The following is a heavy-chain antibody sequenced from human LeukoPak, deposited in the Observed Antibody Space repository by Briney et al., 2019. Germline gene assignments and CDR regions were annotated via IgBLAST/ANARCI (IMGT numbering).Heavy chain of an antibody. D-gene: IGHD3-3*01. CDR2: ISYDGSNK. CDR1: GFTFSSYA. CDR3: ARDRGDFWSGYYHAFDI. V-gene: IGHV3-30*07. J-gene: IGHJ3*02. Sequence: RSQRLSCAASGFTFSSYAMHWVRQAPGKGLEWVAVISYDGSNKYYADSVKGRFTISRDNSKNTLYLQMNSLRAEDTAVYYCARDRGDFWSGYYHAFDIWGQGTMVTVSS.